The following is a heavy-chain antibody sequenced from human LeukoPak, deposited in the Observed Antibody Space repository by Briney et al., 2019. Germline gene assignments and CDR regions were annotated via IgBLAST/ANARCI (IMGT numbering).Heavy chain of an antibody. CDR1: GFTFDDYA. D-gene: IGHD1-26*01. CDR2: ISGDGGST. Sequence: GGSLRLSCAASGFTFDDYAMHWVRQAPGKGLEWVSLISGDGGSTYYADSVKGRFTISRDNSKNSLYLQMNSLRTEDTALYYCANQGSHDAFDIWGQGTMVTVSS. CDR3: ANQGSHDAFDI. J-gene: IGHJ3*02. V-gene: IGHV3-43*02.